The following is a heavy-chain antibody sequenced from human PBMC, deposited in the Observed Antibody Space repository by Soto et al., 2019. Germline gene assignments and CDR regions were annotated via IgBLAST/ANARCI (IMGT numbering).Heavy chain of an antibody. CDR1: GFTFSSYA. CDR2: ISGSGGST. CDR3: AKDSSRYYYYYMDV. V-gene: IGHV3-23*01. D-gene: IGHD2-2*01. J-gene: IGHJ6*03. Sequence: PGGSLRLSCAASGFTFSSYAMSWVRQAPGKGLEWVSAISGSGGSTYYADSVKGRFTISRDNSKNTLYLQMNSLRAEDTAVYYCAKDSSRYYYYYMDVWGKGTTVTVSS.